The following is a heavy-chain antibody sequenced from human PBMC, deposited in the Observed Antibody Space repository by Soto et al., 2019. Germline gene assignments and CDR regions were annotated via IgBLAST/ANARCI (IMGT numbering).Heavy chain of an antibody. CDR2: INWNSGSI. CDR1: GFTFDDYA. Sequence: PWGSLRLSCAASGFTFDDYAMHWVRQVPGKGLEWVSGINWNSGSIGYGDSVKGRFAISRDNANNSLHLQMNSLSAEDTAFYYCVKDESINWYSGHFRHWGQGTLVTVSS. CDR3: VKDESINWYSGHFRH. V-gene: IGHV3-9*01. D-gene: IGHD6-13*01. J-gene: IGHJ1*01.